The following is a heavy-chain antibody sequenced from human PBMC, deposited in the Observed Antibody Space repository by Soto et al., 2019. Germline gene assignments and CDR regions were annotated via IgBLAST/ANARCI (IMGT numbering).Heavy chain of an antibody. CDR3: VKDGSSGWPYYYGMDV. CDR2: ISYDGSKK. D-gene: IGHD6-19*01. J-gene: IGHJ6*02. V-gene: IGHV3-30*18. CDR1: GFTFSSYG. Sequence: GGSLRLSCTASGFTFSSYGMHWVRHAPGKGLEWVSVISYDGSKKYYADSVKGRFTISRDNSKNTLYLQMSSLRAEDTAVYYCVKDGSSGWPYYYGMDVWGQGTTVTVSS.